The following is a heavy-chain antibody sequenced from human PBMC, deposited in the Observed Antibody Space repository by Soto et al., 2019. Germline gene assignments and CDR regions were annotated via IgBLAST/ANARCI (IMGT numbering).Heavy chain of an antibody. J-gene: IGHJ1*01. D-gene: IGHD6-13*01. CDR1: GFSFSTYA. V-gene: IGHV3-23*01. Sequence: GGSLRLSCAASGFSFSTYAMSWVRQAPGKGLEWVSGISGSGGTTYYADSVKGRFTISRDNSKNTLYLQVNSLRVEDTAVYYSAKDQAAAGTISRYFQHWGQGTLVTVSS. CDR3: AKDQAAAGTISRYFQH. CDR2: ISGSGGTT.